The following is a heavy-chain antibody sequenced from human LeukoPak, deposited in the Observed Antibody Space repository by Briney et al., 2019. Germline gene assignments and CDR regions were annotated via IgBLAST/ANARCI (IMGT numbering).Heavy chain of an antibody. CDR2: IGRSVTTI. V-gene: IGHV3-48*03. CDR1: GFMFSDHE. D-gene: IGHD4-23*01. J-gene: IGHJ3*02. CDR3: ASETSTGNFNALDI. Sequence: PGGSLRLSCAASGFMFSDHEMNWVRQAPGKGLEWISYIGRSVTTISYSDSVKGRFAIYRDNAKNSLYLQMNSLGAEDTALYCCASETSTGNFNALDIWGKGKMVTVSS.